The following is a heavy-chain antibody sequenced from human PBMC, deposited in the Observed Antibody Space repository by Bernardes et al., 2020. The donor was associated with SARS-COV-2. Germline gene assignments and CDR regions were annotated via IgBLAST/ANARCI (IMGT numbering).Heavy chain of an antibody. Sequence: GGSLRLSCAASGFTFSSYVMSWVRQVPGKGLEWVSAISGNSDSTYSADSVKGRFTISRDNSKNTLYLQMNSLRAEDTAIYYCVKGSSSTRPYYFDSWGQGALVTVAS. V-gene: IGHV3-23*01. CDR1: GFTFSSYV. J-gene: IGHJ4*02. D-gene: IGHD2-2*01. CDR2: ISGNSDST. CDR3: VKGSSSTRPYYFDS.